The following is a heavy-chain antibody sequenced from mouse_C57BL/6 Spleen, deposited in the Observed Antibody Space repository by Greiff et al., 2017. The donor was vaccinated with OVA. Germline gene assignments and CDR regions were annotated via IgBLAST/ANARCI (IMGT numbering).Heavy chain of an antibody. V-gene: IGHV14-4*01. D-gene: IGHD3-2*02. J-gene: IGHJ4*01. CDR3: TRAKTAQATSAMDY. Sequence: EVKLMESGAELVRPGASVKLSCTASGFNIKDDYMHWVKQRPEQGLEWIGWIDPENGDTEYASKFQGKATITADTSSNTAYLQLSSLTSEDTAVYYCTRAKTAQATSAMDYWGQGTSVTVSS. CDR2: IDPENGDT. CDR1: GFNIKDDY.